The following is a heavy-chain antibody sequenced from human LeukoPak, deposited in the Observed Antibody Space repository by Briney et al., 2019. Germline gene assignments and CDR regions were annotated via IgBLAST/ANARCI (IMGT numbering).Heavy chain of an antibody. CDR3: ARDLSKLAVVVPAALSYFDY. Sequence: GGSLRLSCAASGFTFSSYSMNWVRQAPGKGLEWVSYISSSSSTIYYADSVKGRFTISRDNAKNSLYLQMNSMRAEDTAVYYCARDLSKLAVVVPAALSYFDYWGQGTLVTVSS. V-gene: IGHV3-48*04. CDR1: GFTFSSYS. D-gene: IGHD2-2*01. J-gene: IGHJ4*02. CDR2: ISSSSSTI.